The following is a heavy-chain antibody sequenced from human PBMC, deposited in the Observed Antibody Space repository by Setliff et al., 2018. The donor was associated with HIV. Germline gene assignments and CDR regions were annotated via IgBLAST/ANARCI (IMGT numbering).Heavy chain of an antibody. J-gene: IGHJ4*02. V-gene: IGHV3-30*03. Sequence: GGSLRLSCRGFRTTFSGYGLNWVRQAPGKGLEWVAVISFDGSSKYYADSVKGRFTISRDNSEGTLYLKANSLRIEDTAMYYCARDFSTYYSIDSWGQGTLVTVSS. CDR3: ARDFSTYYSIDS. CDR2: ISFDGSSK. CDR1: RTTFSGYG. D-gene: IGHD3-22*01.